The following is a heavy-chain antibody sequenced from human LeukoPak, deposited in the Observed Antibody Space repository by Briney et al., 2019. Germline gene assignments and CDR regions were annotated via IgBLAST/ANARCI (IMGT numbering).Heavy chain of an antibody. CDR3: ARDSSSLTYYFDY. D-gene: IGHD6-6*01. J-gene: IGHJ4*02. CDR2: INHSGST. CDR1: GGSFSGYY. V-gene: IGHV4-34*01. Sequence: SETLSLTCAVYGGSFSGYYGSWIRQPPGKGLEWIGEINHSGSTNYNPSLKSRVTISVDTSKNQFSLKLSSVTAADTAVYYCARDSSSLTYYFDYWGQGTLVTVSS.